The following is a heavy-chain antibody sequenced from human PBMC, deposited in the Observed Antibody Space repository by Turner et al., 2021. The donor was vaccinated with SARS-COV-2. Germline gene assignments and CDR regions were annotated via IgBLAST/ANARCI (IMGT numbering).Heavy chain of an antibody. D-gene: IGHD3-9*01. CDR1: GSTFSSYA. CDR2: IIPILGTA. V-gene: IGHV1-69*01. J-gene: IGHJ4*02. CDR3: ARCLGFDWLFPFDY. Sequence: QVQLVQSGAEVKKPGSSVKVSCKASGSTFSSYAISWVRQAPGQGLEWMGGIIPILGTANYAQKFQGRVTITADESTSTAYMELSSLRSEDTAVYYCARCLGFDWLFPFDYWGQGTLVTVSS.